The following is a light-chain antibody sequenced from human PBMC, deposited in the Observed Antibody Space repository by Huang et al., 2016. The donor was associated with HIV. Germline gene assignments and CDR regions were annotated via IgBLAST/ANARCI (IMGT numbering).Light chain of an antibody. V-gene: IGKV3-15*01. J-gene: IGKJ1*01. CDR2: DAS. Sequence: EVVMTQSLVTLSVSPGERATLSCRASQSVNNKLAWFQQKPGQAPRPLIHDASIRATGIPDRFSGRGSWTEFTLTISSLQSEDFAVYYCQQYNNWPPWTFGQGTKVEIK. CDR1: QSVNNK. CDR3: QQYNNWPPWT.